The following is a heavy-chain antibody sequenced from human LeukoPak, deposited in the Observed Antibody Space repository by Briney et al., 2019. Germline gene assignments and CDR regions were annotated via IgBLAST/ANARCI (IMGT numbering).Heavy chain of an antibody. CDR1: GYTFTGYY. V-gene: IGHV1-2*02. Sequence: ASVKVSCKASGYTFTGYYIHWVRQAPGQGLEWMGWINPNSGGTNYAQKFQGRVTMTRDTSISTAYMELSRLRSDDTAVYYCARDFLDSSGYYREGTDFTTLLDYWGQGTLVTVSS. CDR3: ARDFLDSSGYYREGTDFTTLLDY. D-gene: IGHD3-22*01. J-gene: IGHJ4*02. CDR2: INPNSGGT.